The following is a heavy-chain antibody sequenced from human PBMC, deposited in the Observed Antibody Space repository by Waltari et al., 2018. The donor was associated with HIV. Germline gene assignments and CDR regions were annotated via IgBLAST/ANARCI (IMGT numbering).Heavy chain of an antibody. D-gene: IGHD1-26*01. Sequence: QEHLVVSGGGVVKPGRSLRLSCKASGFSFSAYGLHWVRQAPGKGLEWVAVIWYDGGIKYYAESVKGRFIVSRDNSKNILYLEMNSLSAEDTGFYYCARGSPGSRFSGSDYDYWGQGTLVTVSS. CDR3: ARGSPGSRFSGSDYDY. V-gene: IGHV3-33*01. CDR2: IWYDGGIK. CDR1: GFSFSAYG. J-gene: IGHJ4*02.